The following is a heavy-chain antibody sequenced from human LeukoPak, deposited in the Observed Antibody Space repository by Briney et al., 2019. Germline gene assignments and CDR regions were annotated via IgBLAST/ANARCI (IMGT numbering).Heavy chain of an antibody. CDR1: GGSIRSSGDF. V-gene: IGHV4-39*07. J-gene: IGHJ4*02. Sequence: TSETLSLTCTVSGGSIRSSGDFWNWIRQHPGEGLEWIGRIYTSGSTNYNPSLKSRVTMSVDTSKNQFSLKLSSVTAADTAVYYCARDNGGFGELLWYWGQGTLVTVSS. CDR3: ARDNGGFGELLWY. CDR2: IYTSGST. D-gene: IGHD3-10*01.